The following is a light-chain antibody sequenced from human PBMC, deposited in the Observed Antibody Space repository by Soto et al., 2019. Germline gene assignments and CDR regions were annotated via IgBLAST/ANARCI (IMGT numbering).Light chain of an antibody. V-gene: IGKV2-30*01. Sequence: DVVMTQSPFSLPVALGQPASISCSSSQSLICSDGNTYLNWFLQRPGQAPRRLIYQVSKRDSGVPDRFSGSGSDTNFTPRLSRVEAEDVGVYYCMQRTHWPRYTFGQGTRPEIK. CDR2: QVS. J-gene: IGKJ2*01. CDR3: MQRTHWPRYT. CDR1: QSLICSDGNTY.